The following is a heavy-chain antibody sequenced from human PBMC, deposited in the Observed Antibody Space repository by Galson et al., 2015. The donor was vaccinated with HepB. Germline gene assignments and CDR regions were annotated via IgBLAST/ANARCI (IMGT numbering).Heavy chain of an antibody. CDR3: ARDPLTGNDLGDYYYYYMDV. Sequence: SVKVSCKASGGTFSSYAISWVRQAPGQGLEWMGGIIPIFGTANYAQKFQGRVTITADESTSTAYMELSSLRSEDTAVYYCARDPLTGNDLGDYYYYYMDVWGKGTTVTVSS. CDR2: IIPIFGTA. J-gene: IGHJ6*03. V-gene: IGHV1-69*13. CDR1: GGTFSSYA. D-gene: IGHD1-20*01.